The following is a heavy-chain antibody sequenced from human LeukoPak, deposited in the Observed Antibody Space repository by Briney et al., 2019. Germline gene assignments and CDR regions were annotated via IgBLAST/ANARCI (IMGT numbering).Heavy chain of an antibody. J-gene: IGHJ4*02. CDR2: VDPEHAEA. Sequence: ATVKISCKASGYTFTDYYIHWVQQAPGKGLEWMGRVDPEHAEAIYSYKFQGRLTIIADTSTDTAYMELHSLGSEDTAVYYCATDPPDYWGQGTLVTVSS. CDR1: GYTFTDYY. V-gene: IGHV1-69-2*01. CDR3: ATDPPDY.